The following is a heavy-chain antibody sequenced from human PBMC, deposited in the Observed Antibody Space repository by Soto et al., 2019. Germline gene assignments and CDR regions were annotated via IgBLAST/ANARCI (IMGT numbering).Heavy chain of an antibody. J-gene: IGHJ5*02. V-gene: IGHV1-18*04. D-gene: IGHD3-10*01. CDR1: GYTFTSYG. CDR3: ARTIVDGSGSYRKYNWFDP. Sequence: ASVKVFCKASGYTFTSYGISWVRQAPGQGLEWMGWISAYNGNTNYAQKLQGRVTMTTDTSTSTAYMELRSLRSDDTAVYYCARTIVDGSGSYRKYNWFDPWGQGTLVTVYS. CDR2: ISAYNGNT.